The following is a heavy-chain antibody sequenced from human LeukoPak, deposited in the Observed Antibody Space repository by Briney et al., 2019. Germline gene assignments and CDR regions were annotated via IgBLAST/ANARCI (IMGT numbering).Heavy chain of an antibody. V-gene: IGHV1-2*02. CDR3: ASEQGDYRAFDI. D-gene: IGHD4-17*01. J-gene: IGHJ3*02. Sequence: ASVKVSCKASGYTFTGYYMHWVRQAPGQGLEWMGWIKPNSGGTNYAQKFQDRVTMTRDTSISTAYMELSRLRSDDTAVYYCASEQGDYRAFDIWGQGTMVTVSS. CDR1: GYTFTGYY. CDR2: IKPNSGGT.